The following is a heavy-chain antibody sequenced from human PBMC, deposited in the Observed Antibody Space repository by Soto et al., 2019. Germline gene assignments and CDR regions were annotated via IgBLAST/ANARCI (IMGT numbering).Heavy chain of an antibody. J-gene: IGHJ4*02. CDR2: IYYSGST. CDR3: ARGPSYYYDSSGYY. V-gene: IGHV4-30-4*01. Sequence: SETLSLTCTVSGGSISSGDYYWSWLRQPPGKGLEWIGYIYYSGSTYYNPSLKSRVTISVDTSKNQFTLKLSSVTAADPAVYYCARGPSYYYDSSGYYWGQGTLVTVS. D-gene: IGHD3-22*01. CDR1: GGSISSGDYY.